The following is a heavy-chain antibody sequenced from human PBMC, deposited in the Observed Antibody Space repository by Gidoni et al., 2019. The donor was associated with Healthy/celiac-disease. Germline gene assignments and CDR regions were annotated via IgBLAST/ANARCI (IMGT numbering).Heavy chain of an antibody. CDR2: IYYSGST. V-gene: IGHV4-39*01. D-gene: IGHD3-22*01. CDR1: GGSISSSSYY. J-gene: IGHJ4*02. CDR3: ASLYYDSSGYYGNGGY. Sequence: QLQLQESGPGLVTPSETLSLTCTVSGGSISSSSYYWGWSRQPPGKGLEWSGSIYYSGSTYYNPSLKSRVTISVDTSKNQFSLKLSSVTAADTAVYYCASLYYDSSGYYGNGGYWGQGTLVTVSS.